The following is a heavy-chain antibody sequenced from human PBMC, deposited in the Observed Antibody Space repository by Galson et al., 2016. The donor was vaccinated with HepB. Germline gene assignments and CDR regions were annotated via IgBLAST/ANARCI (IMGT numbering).Heavy chain of an antibody. CDR3: AKDLGLHHWFFDL. D-gene: IGHD2-15*01. CDR2: ISASGSTS. CDR1: GFTFSSHA. Sequence: SPRPSCPASGFTFSSHAMSWARPAPGKGLAWVSAISASGSTSYHTDSVKGRFTISRDSSKNTLYLQINSLRAEDTAVYYCAKDLGLHHWFFDLWGCGTPVTVSS. V-gene: IGHV3-23*01. J-gene: IGHJ2*01.